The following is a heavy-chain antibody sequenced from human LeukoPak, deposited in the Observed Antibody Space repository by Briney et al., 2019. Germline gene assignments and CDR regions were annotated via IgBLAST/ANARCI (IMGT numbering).Heavy chain of an antibody. CDR2: ISGSGYST. Sequence: GGSLRLSCAASGFTFSSYALSWVRQAPGKGLEWVSGISGSGYSTNYADSVKGRFTISRDNSKNTLYLQMNSLRAEDTAVYYCAKEAGYSGYDYPDYWGQGTLVTVSS. CDR1: GFTFSSYA. CDR3: AKEAGYSGYDYPDY. V-gene: IGHV3-23*01. J-gene: IGHJ4*02. D-gene: IGHD5-12*01.